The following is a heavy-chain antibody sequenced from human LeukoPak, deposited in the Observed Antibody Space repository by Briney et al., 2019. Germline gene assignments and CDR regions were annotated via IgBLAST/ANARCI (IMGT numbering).Heavy chain of an antibody. CDR2: ISYSGDDT. J-gene: IGHJ4*02. V-gene: IGHV3-23*01. Sequence: SGGSLRLSCAASGFTFSNYAMTWVRQAPGEGMESVSVISYSGDDTYYADSVKGRFTISRDNSKNILYLQMNSLRAEDAAVYYCVKGLRLFDYWGQGTLVTVSS. CDR1: GFTFSNYA. D-gene: IGHD4-17*01. CDR3: VKGLRLFDY.